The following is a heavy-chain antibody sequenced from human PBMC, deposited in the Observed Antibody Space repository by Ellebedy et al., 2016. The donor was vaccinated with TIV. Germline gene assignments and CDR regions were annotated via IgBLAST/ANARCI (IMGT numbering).Heavy chain of an antibody. CDR1: GGSISSSSYY. V-gene: IGHV4-39*01. D-gene: IGHD6-13*01. CDR3: ASGPYSSSFAYGMDV. Sequence: MPSETLSLTCAVSGGSISSSSYYWGWIRQPPGKGLEWIGSIYYSGSTYYNPSLKSRVTISVDTSKNQFSLKLSSVTAADTAVYYCASGPYSSSFAYGMDVWGQGTTVTVSS. CDR2: IYYSGST. J-gene: IGHJ6*02.